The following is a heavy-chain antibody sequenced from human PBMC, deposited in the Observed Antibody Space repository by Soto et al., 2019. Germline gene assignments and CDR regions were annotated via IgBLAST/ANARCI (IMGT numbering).Heavy chain of an antibody. D-gene: IGHD2-2*01. J-gene: IGHJ4*02. CDR3: ARAVAGASSY. V-gene: IGHV3-7*01. Sequence: GGSLRLSCAASGFSLSDYWMRCVRQAPGKGLEWVPNINQDGSVKYYVDSVKGRFTISRDNAKHSLYLQMNSLTAEDTAVYYCARAVAGASSYWGQGTVVTVSS. CDR1: GFSLSDYW. CDR2: INQDGSVK.